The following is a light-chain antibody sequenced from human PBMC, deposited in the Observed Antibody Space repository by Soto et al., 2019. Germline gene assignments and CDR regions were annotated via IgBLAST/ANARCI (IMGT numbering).Light chain of an antibody. V-gene: IGKV1-33*01. CDR2: DAS. J-gene: IGKJ4*01. CDR3: QQYDNLPLS. Sequence: IQMTQAPSSLSASVGNRYTITCQASQDISNYLNWYQPQPGKAPKLLIYDASNLETGVPSRFSGSGSGIDFTFSISSLQPEDIATYYCQQYDNLPLSFGGETKV. CDR1: QDISNY.